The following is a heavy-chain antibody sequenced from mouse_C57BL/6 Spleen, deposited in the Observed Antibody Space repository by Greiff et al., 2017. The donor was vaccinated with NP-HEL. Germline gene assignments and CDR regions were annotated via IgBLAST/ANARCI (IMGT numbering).Heavy chain of an antibody. V-gene: IGHV1-69*01. CDR1: GYTFTSYW. J-gene: IGHJ2*01. Sequence: VQLQQPGAELVMPGASVKLSCKASGYTFTSYWMHWVKQRPGQGLEWIGEIDPSDSYTNYNQKFKGKSTLTVDKSSSTAYMQLSSLTSEDSAVYYCARGLYSRAYYFDYWGQGTTLTVSS. CDR2: IDPSDSYT. D-gene: IGHD2-12*01. CDR3: ARGLYSRAYYFDY.